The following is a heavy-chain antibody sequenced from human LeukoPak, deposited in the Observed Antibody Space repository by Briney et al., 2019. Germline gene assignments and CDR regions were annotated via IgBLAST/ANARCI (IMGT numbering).Heavy chain of an antibody. Sequence: PSETLSLTCTVSGGSISTSNYYWGWIRQPPGKGLEWIGNIFYSGSTYYSPSLKSRVTISLDTSRNQFSLKLSSVTAADTAVYYCARGVIAAGTPYYYYYYMDVWGKGTTVTVSS. CDR1: GGSISTSNYY. CDR2: IFYSGST. D-gene: IGHD6-13*01. CDR3: ARGVIAAGTPYYYYYYMDV. V-gene: IGHV4-39*07. J-gene: IGHJ6*03.